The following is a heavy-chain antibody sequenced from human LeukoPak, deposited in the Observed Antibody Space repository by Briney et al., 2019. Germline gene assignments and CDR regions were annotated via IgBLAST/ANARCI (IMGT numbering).Heavy chain of an antibody. V-gene: IGHV1-2*02. CDR3: ARISVVTQPFDY. CDR1: GYTLTELS. J-gene: IGHJ4*02. CDR2: INPNSGGT. Sequence: ASVKVSCKVSGYTLTELSMHWMRQAPGKGLEWMGWINPNSGGTNYAQKFQGRVTMTRDTSISTAYMELSRLRSDDTAVYYCARISVVTQPFDYWGQGTLVTASS. D-gene: IGHD4-23*01.